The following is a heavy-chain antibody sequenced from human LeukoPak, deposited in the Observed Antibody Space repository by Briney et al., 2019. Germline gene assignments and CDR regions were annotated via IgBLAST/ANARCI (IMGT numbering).Heavy chain of an antibody. D-gene: IGHD3-16*01. CDR1: GFTFSSYA. J-gene: IGHJ4*02. Sequence: GGSLRLSCAASGFTFSSYAMSWVRQAPGKGLEWVSAISGSGGSTYYADSVKGRFTISRDNYKNTLYLQMNSLRAEDTAVYYCARAFGGTTFDYWGQGTLVTVSS. V-gene: IGHV3-23*01. CDR2: ISGSGGST. CDR3: ARAFGGTTFDY.